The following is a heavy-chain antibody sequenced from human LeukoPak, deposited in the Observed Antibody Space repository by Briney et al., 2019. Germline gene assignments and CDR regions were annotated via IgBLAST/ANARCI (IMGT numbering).Heavy chain of an antibody. Sequence: GGSLRLSCAASGFTFSSYAMHWVRQAPGKGLEWVAVISYDGSNKYYADSVKGRFTISRDNSKNTLYLQMNSLRAEDTAVYYCARQLIATAGSDYWGQGTVVTVSS. D-gene: IGHD6-13*01. CDR3: ARQLIATAGSDY. V-gene: IGHV3-30-3*01. CDR2: ISYDGSNK. J-gene: IGHJ4*02. CDR1: GFTFSSYA.